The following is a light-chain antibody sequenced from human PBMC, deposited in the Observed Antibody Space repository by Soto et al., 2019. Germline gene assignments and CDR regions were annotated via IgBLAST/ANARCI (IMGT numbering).Light chain of an antibody. Sequence: EIVLTQSPATLSWSPGERATLSSGAIKGVTTGYLAWYQQKPGLAPRLLIYDASSRATGIPDRFSGSGSGTDFTLTISRLEPEDFAVYYCQQYGSSRTFGGGTKVEIK. CDR3: QQYGSSRT. CDR2: DAS. J-gene: IGKJ4*01. CDR1: KGVTTGY. V-gene: IGKV3D-20*01.